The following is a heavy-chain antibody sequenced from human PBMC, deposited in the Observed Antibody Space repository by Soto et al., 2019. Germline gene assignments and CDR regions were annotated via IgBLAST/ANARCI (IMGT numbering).Heavy chain of an antibody. D-gene: IGHD2-15*01. CDR3: AREHRGGTDAFDI. V-gene: IGHV1-18*01. CDR2: ISAYNGNT. J-gene: IGHJ3*02. Sequence: QVQLVQSGAEVKKPGASVKVSCKASGYTFTSFGISWVRQAPGQGLEWMGWISAYNGNTNYAENLQGRVTMTTDTSTSTAYMDLRSLRSDDTAVYVCAREHRGGTDAFDIWGQGTMVPVYS. CDR1: GYTFTSFG.